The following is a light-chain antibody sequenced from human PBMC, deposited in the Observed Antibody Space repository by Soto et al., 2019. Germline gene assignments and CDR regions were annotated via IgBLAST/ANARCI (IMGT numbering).Light chain of an antibody. V-gene: IGKV3-20*01. CDR3: HQYGTSPL. J-gene: IGKJ2*01. CDR1: QSVSSNY. CDR2: GAS. Sequence: EIVLTQSPGTLSLSPGERATLSCRASQSVSSNYLAWYQQKPGQAPRLLIYGASTRATGIPDRFSGSGSGTDFTLTISRLEPEDFAVYYCHQYGTSPLFGQGTKLEIK.